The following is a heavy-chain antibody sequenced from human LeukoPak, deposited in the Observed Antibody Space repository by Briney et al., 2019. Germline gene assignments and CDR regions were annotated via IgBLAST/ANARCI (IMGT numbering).Heavy chain of an antibody. V-gene: IGHV3-11*01. CDR1: GFTFSDYY. CDR2: ISSSGSTI. CDR3: ARDSHVLRYFGWLPSEDRGMDV. D-gene: IGHD3-9*01. Sequence: GGSLRLSCAASGFTFSDYYMSWIRQAPGKGREWVSYISSSGSTIYYADSVKGRFTISRDNAKHSLCLQMNSLRAEDTAVYYCARDSHVLRYFGWLPSEDRGMDVWGQGTTVTVSS. J-gene: IGHJ6*02.